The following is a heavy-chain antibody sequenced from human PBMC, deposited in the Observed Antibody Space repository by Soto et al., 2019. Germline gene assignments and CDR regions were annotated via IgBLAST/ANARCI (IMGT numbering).Heavy chain of an antibody. J-gene: IGHJ6*02. D-gene: IGHD2-2*02. CDR3: ARDVVVVPAAIRGSNYYYGMDV. CDR2: IYYSGST. CDR1: GGSISSGDYY. V-gene: IGHV4-30-4*01. Sequence: PSETLSLTCTVSGGSISSGDYYWSWIRQPPGKGLEWIGYIYYSGSTYYNPSLKSRVTISVDTSKNHFSLKLSSVTAADTAVYYCARDVVVVPAAIRGSNYYYGMDVWGQGTTVTVSS.